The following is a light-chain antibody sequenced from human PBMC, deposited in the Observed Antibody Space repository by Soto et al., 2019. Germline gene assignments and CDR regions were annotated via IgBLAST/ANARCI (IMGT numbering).Light chain of an antibody. Sequence: EILMTQSPATLSVSPGERATLSCRASHRVNTYLAWYQQRLGQAPRLLIYDASTRATGIPARFSGSGSGTEFTLTISSLQSEDFAVYYCQQYNDWPFTFGPGTKVDIK. J-gene: IGKJ3*01. CDR3: QQYNDWPFT. V-gene: IGKV3-15*01. CDR2: DAS. CDR1: HRVNTY.